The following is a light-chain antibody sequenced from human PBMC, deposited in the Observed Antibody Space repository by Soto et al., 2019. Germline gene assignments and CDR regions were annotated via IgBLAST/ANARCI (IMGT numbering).Light chain of an antibody. CDR2: KAS. J-gene: IGKJ4*01. CDR3: QQYYTYSSLT. CDR1: QSISNW. V-gene: IGKV1-5*03. Sequence: DIQMTQSPSTLSASVGDRVTITCRASQSISNWLAWYQQKPGKAPKLLIYKASSLESGVPSRFSGSGSGTEFTLTIRSLQADDFAHHYSQQYYTYSSLTYGGGTKVDIK.